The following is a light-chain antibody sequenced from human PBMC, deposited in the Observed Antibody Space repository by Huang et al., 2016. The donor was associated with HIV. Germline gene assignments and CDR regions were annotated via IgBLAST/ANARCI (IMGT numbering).Light chain of an antibody. CDR2: GAF. Sequence: EIVLTQSPATLSVSPGERATLSCRASQSVSNNLAWFQQKPGPASSLLISGAFTRATGIPARFSGSGSGTEFTLTISSLQSEDFAVYYCQQYDNWPPYTFGQGTKLESK. J-gene: IGKJ2*01. V-gene: IGKV3-15*01. CDR1: QSVSNN. CDR3: QQYDNWPPYT.